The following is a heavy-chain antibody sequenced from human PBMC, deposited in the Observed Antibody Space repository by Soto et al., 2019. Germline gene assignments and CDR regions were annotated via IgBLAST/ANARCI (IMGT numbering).Heavy chain of an antibody. CDR1: GFTFSSYA. CDR3: ARPLWRDDYNWGYFDL. D-gene: IGHD4-4*01. V-gene: IGHV3-30-3*01. J-gene: IGHJ2*01. Sequence: GGSLRLSCAASGFTFSSYAMHWVRQAPGKGLEWVAVISYDGSNKYYADSVKGRFTISRDNSKNTLYLQMNSLRAEDTAVYYCARPLWRDDYNWGYFDLWGRGNLVPVS. CDR2: ISYDGSNK.